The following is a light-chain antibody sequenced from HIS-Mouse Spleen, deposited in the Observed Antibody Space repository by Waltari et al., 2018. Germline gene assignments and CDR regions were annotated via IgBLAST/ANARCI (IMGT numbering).Light chain of an antibody. CDR1: SSDVGSYNL. Sequence: QSALTQPASVSGSPGQSITISCTGTSSDVGSYNLVSWYQQHPGKPPKLMIYEGSKRPSGVSNRFSGSKSGNTASRTISGLQAEDEADYYCCSYAGSSTWVFGGGTKLTVL. CDR3: CSYAGSSTWV. CDR2: EGS. J-gene: IGLJ3*02. V-gene: IGLV2-23*01.